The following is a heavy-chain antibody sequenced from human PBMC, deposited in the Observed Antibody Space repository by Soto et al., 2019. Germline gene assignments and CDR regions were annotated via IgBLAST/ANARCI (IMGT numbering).Heavy chain of an antibody. Sequence: ETLSLTCTVSGGSISSYYWSWIRQPPGKGLEWIGYIYYSGSTNYNPSLKSRVTISVDTSKNQFSLKLSSVTAADTAVYYCATGPLNWNYGEFDPWGQGTLVTVSS. CDR3: ATGPLNWNYGEFDP. CDR1: GGSISSYY. J-gene: IGHJ5*02. D-gene: IGHD1-7*01. CDR2: IYYSGST. V-gene: IGHV4-59*08.